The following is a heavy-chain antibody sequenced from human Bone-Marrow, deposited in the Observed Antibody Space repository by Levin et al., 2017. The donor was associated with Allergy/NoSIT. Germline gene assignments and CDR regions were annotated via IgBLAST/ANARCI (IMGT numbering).Heavy chain of an antibody. CDR1: GFSFGDYY. J-gene: IGHJ6*02. V-gene: IGHV3-11*01. CDR3: ARDRTQNSYVAMDV. Sequence: KSGGSLRLSCAASGFSFGDYYMSWIRQAPGKGLEWISYVSPSGSSRNNADSVKGRFTISRDNAKNSLFLQMNSLRADDTAVYYCARDRTQNSYVAMDVWGQGTTVTVSS. CDR2: VSPSGSSR. D-gene: IGHD3-16*01.